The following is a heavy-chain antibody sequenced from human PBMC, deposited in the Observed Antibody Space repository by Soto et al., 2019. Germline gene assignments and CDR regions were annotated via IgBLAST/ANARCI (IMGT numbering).Heavy chain of an antibody. Sequence: GASVKVSCKASGYTFTSYAMHWVRQAPGQRLEWMGWINAGNGNTKYSQKFQGRVTITRDTSASTAYMELSSLRSEDTAVYYCARSDIVLMVSLNWFDPWGQGTLVTVSS. V-gene: IGHV1-3*01. CDR1: GYTFTSYA. CDR3: ARSDIVLMVSLNWFDP. J-gene: IGHJ5*02. D-gene: IGHD2-8*01. CDR2: INAGNGNT.